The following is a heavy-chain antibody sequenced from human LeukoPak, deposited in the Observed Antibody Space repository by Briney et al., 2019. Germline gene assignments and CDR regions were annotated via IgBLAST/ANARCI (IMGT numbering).Heavy chain of an antibody. CDR1: GFTFSSYW. V-gene: IGHV3-23*01. J-gene: IGHJ4*02. CDR3: AKGRQWLPLEY. D-gene: IGHD6-19*01. Sequence: PGGSLRLSCAASGFTFSSYWMSWVRRAPGKGLEWVSAISGSGDSTYYADSVKGRFTISRDNSKNTLFLQMNSLRAEDAAVYYCAKGRQWLPLEYWGQGTLVTVSS. CDR2: ISGSGDST.